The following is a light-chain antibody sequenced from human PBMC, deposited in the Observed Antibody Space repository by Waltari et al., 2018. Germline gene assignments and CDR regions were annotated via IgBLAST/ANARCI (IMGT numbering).Light chain of an antibody. V-gene: IGLV2-23*02. CDR2: EVS. CDR1: SSDVGSYNL. J-gene: IGLJ3*02. Sequence: QSALTQPASVSGSPGQSITISCTGTSSDVGSYNLVSWYQQHPGKAPKLLIYEVSKRPAGVFNRFSVSKSGNTASLTISGLQAEDEADYYCCSYAGSTTWVFGGGTKLTVL. CDR3: CSYAGSTTWV.